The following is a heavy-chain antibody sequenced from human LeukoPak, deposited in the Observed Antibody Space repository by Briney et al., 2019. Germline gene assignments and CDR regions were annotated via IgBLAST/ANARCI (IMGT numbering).Heavy chain of an antibody. Sequence: PSETLSLTCTVSGGSISSYYWSWIRRPPGKGLEWIGYIYYSGSTNYNPSLKSRVTISVDTSKNQFSLKLSSVAAADTAVYYCARGVGYCSGGSCYRQAPYYFDYWGQGTLVTVSS. CDR2: IYYSGST. D-gene: IGHD2-15*01. CDR3: ARGVGYCSGGSCYRQAPYYFDY. J-gene: IGHJ4*02. V-gene: IGHV4-59*01. CDR1: GGSISSYY.